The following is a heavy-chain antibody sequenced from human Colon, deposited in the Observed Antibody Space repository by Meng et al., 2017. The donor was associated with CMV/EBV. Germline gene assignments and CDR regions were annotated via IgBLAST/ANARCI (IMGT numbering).Heavy chain of an antibody. CDR3: AKSMNDFWTGYYPLFDQ. J-gene: IGHJ4*02. CDR1: EYTFTDYH. D-gene: IGHD3/OR15-3a*01. Sequence: ASVKVSCKASEYTFTDYHMHWVRQAPGQGPEWMGWVNPRNGGIKYAQRFQDRVTMTRDTSTATAHMELRSLRSDDTAVYYCAKSMNDFWTGYYPLFDQWGQGTLVTVSS. CDR2: VNPRNGGI. V-gene: IGHV1-2*02.